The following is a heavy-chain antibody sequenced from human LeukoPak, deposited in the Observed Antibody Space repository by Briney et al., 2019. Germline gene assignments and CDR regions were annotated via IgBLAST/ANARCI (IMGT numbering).Heavy chain of an antibody. CDR3: AKILEGYKHGGFEY. CDR1: GFIFSSYA. D-gene: IGHD5-18*01. CDR2: ISGSGGSS. J-gene: IGHJ4*02. Sequence: PGGSLRLSCAASGFIFSSYAMSWVRQAPGKGLEWVSSISGSGGSSYYADSVKGRFTISRDKSTNTLYLQMNSLRAEDTAVYYCAKILEGYKHGGFEYWGQGALVTVSS. V-gene: IGHV3-23*01.